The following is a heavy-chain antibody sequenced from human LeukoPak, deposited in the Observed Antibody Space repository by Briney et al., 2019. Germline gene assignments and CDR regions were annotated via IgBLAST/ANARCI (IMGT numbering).Heavy chain of an antibody. CDR2: ISAYNGNT. V-gene: IGHV1-18*01. D-gene: IGHD3-9*01. CDR3: AREPNYDILTGYYSHNWFDP. CDR1: GYTFTSYG. Sequence: GASVKVSCKASGYTFTSYGISWVRQAPGQGLEWMGWISAYNGNTNYAQKLQGRVTMTTDTSTSTAYMELRSLGSDDTAVYYCAREPNYDILTGYYSHNWFDPWGQGTLVTVSS. J-gene: IGHJ5*02.